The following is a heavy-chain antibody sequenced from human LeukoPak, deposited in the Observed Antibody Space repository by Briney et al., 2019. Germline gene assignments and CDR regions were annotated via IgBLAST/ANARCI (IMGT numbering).Heavy chain of an antibody. CDR1: GGSFSGYY. D-gene: IGHD3-10*01. CDR3: VRDSGMGNDALDI. CDR2: INHSGST. V-gene: IGHV4-34*01. J-gene: IGHJ3*02. Sequence: KTSETLSLTCAVYGGSFSGYYWSWIRQPPGKGLEWIGEINHSGSTNYNPSLKSRVTISVDMSKNQFSLKLNSVTPEDTAVYYCVRDSGMGNDALDIWGQGTKVTVSS.